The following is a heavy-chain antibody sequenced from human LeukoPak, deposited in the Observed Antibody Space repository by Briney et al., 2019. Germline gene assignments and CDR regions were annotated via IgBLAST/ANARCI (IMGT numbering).Heavy chain of an antibody. CDR2: IYYSGST. CDR3: ARRRGYSGYDGY. D-gene: IGHD5-12*01. CDR1: VGSISSSSHY. J-gene: IGHJ4*02. V-gene: IGHV4-39*01. Sequence: SETLSLTCIVSVGSISSSSHYWGWIRQPPGKGLEWIGSIYYSGSTYYNPSLKSRVTISVDTSKNQFSLKLSSVTAADTAVYYCARRRGYSGYDGYWGQGTLVTVSS.